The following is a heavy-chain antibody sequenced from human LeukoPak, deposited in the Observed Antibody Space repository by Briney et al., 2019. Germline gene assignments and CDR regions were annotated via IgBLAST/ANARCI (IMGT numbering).Heavy chain of an antibody. CDR2: VNLQGST. Sequence: PSGTLSLTCGVSGGSISDTNWWTWFRQPPGKGLEWIGEVNLQGSTNYNPSLKSRVAISVDKSENHISLKLTSVTAADTAVYYCARKGGPYRPLDYSGQGTLVTVAS. V-gene: IGHV4-4*02. CDR3: ARKGGPYRPLDY. CDR1: GGSISDTNW. J-gene: IGHJ4*02.